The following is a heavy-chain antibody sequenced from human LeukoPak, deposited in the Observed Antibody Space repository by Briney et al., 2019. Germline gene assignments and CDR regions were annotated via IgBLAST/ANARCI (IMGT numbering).Heavy chain of an antibody. Sequence: GGSLRLSCAASGFTFSNYAMSWVRQAPGKGLEWVSAVSGRDDSTYYADSVKGRFTISRDNSKNTLYLQMNSLRAEDTAVYYYVKWGGYDILTGYYDSDYWGQGTLVTVSS. V-gene: IGHV3-23*01. J-gene: IGHJ4*02. D-gene: IGHD3-9*01. CDR1: GFTFSNYA. CDR3: VKWGGYDILTGYYDSDY. CDR2: VSGRDDST.